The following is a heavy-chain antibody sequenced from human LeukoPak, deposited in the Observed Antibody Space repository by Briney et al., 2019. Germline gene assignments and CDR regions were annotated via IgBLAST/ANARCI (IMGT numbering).Heavy chain of an antibody. Sequence: SETLSLTCAVYGGSFGGYYWSWIRQPPGKGLEWIGEINHSGSTNYNPSLKSRVTISVDTSKNQFSLKLSSVTAADRAVYYCARGLDGDILTGYTFDYWGQGTLVTVSS. D-gene: IGHD3-9*01. CDR2: INHSGST. J-gene: IGHJ4*02. V-gene: IGHV4-34*01. CDR3: ARGLDGDILTGYTFDY. CDR1: GGSFGGYY.